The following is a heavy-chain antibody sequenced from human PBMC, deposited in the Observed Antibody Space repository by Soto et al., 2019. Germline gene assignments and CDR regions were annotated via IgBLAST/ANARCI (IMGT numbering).Heavy chain of an antibody. CDR3: ARRGPGTYFDY. J-gene: IGHJ4*02. CDR1: GFTFSSYA. Sequence: EVQLLESGGGLVQPGGSLRLSCAASGFTFSSYAMRWVRQAPGKGLEWVSAIRGSGGSTYYADSVKGRFTISRDNSKHTLYLQRNSLRAEDTAVYYCARRGPGTYFDYWGQGTLVTVSS. V-gene: IGHV3-23*01. CDR2: IRGSGGST. D-gene: IGHD6-13*01.